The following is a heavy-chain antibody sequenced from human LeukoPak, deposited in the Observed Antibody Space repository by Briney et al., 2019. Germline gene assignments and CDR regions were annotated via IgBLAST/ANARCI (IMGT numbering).Heavy chain of an antibody. D-gene: IGHD3-9*01. CDR3: ARVIGGIRYFDWYNWFDP. CDR2: ISSSISYT. J-gene: IGHJ5*02. CDR1: GFTFSDYY. Sequence: GGSLRLSCAASGFTFSDYYMSWVRQAPGEGLEWVSYISSSISYTNYSPSVNGRFTISRDNAKNSLYLQMNSLRAEDTAVYYCARVIGGIRYFDWYNWFDPWGQGTLVTVSS. V-gene: IGHV3-11*05.